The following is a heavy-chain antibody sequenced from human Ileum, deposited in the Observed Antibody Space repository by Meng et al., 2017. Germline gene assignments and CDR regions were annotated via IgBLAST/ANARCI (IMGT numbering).Heavy chain of an antibody. CDR1: GYSFKSYA. D-gene: IGHD2-15*01. V-gene: IGHV7-4-1*02. CDR2: LNTNTGNP. Sequence: QVSLCQSGFELKEPGASVKVSCKASGYSFKSYAINWLRQAPGQGLEWMGWLNTNTGNPTYAQDFTGRFVFSLDTSVSTAYLQISSLESEDTAVYFCARVVGYCSVGSCHSAYWGQGTLVTVSS. J-gene: IGHJ4*02. CDR3: ARVVGYCSVGSCHSAY.